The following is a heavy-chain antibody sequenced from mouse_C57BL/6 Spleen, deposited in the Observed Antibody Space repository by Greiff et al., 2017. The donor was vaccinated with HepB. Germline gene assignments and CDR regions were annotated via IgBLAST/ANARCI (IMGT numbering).Heavy chain of an antibody. V-gene: IGHV5-6*01. CDR1: GFTFSSYG. D-gene: IGHD1-1*01. CDR2: ISSGGSYT. CDR3: ARHLDYGSSYYAMDY. J-gene: IGHJ4*01. Sequence: EVHLVESGGDLVKPGGSLKLSCAASGFTFSSYGMSWVRQTPDKRLEWVATISSGGSYTYYPDSVKGRFTISRDNAKNTLYLQMSSLKSEDTAMYYCARHLDYGSSYYAMDYWGQGTSVTVSS.